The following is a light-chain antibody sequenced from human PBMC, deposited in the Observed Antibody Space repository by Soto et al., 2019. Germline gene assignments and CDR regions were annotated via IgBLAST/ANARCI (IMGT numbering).Light chain of an antibody. CDR2: SAS. CDR3: HQYSNSLGP. J-gene: IGKJ1*01. V-gene: IGKV3-20*01. Sequence: EIVLTQSPGTLSLSPGERGTLSCRASQNLGTLYLAWFQQKSGQAPRLLIYSASRRATGIPDRFTGSGSGTDFTLTINRVEPEDFAVYYCHQYSNSLGPFGQGTKVEVK. CDR1: QNLGTLY.